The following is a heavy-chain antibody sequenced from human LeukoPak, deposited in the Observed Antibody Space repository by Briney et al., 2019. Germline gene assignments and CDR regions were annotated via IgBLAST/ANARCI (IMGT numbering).Heavy chain of an antibody. CDR3: ATSLFTSGWYYFDY. D-gene: IGHD6-19*01. CDR1: GFTFSIYA. Sequence: GGSLRLSCAVSGFTFSIYAMSWVRQAPGKGLEWVSTIGGSGGSTYYADSVKGRFTISRDNSKNTLYLQMNSLRAEDTAVYYCATSLFTSGWYYFDYWGQGTLVTVSS. CDR2: IGGSGGST. J-gene: IGHJ4*02. V-gene: IGHV3-23*01.